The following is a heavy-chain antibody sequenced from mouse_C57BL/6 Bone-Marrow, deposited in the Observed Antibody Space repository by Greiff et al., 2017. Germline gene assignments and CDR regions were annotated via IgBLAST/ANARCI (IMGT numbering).Heavy chain of an antibody. D-gene: IGHD4-1*01. CDR3: AIGWERFAY. CDR1: GYTFTSYW. V-gene: IGHV1-74*01. CDR2: IHPSDSDT. Sequence: QVPLQQPGAELVKPGASVKVSCKASGYTFTSYWMHWVKQRPGQGLEWIGRIHPSDSDTNSNQKFKGKATLTVDKSSSTAYMQLSSLTSEDSAVYYCAIGWERFAYWGQGTLVTVAA. J-gene: IGHJ3*01.